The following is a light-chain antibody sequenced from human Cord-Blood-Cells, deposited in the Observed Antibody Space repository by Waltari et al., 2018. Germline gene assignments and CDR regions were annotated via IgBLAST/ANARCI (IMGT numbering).Light chain of an antibody. CDR1: QGVSSY. V-gene: IGKV3D-11*01. CDR2: DAS. CDR3: QQRSNCT. Sequence: EIVLTQSPATLSLSPGERATLSCRASQGVSSYLAWYQQKPGQAPRLLIYDASNRATGIPARFSGSVPGTDFTLTISSLEPEDFAVYYCQQRSNCTFGQGTKLEIK. J-gene: IGKJ2*01.